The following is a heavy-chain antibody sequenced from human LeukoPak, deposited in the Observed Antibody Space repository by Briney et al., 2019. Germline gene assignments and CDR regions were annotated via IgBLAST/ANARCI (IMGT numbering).Heavy chain of an antibody. CDR2: ISRDGSER. V-gene: IGHV3-7*03. J-gene: IGHJ6*02. CDR3: ARRNAMDV. Sequence: GGSLRLSCAASGFTFSNYWMTWVRQAPGKGLEWVANISRDGSERYYVDSVKGRFTISRDDAKSSLYLQMNSLRAEDTAVYYCARRNAMDVWGQGTTVIVFS. CDR1: GFTFSNYW.